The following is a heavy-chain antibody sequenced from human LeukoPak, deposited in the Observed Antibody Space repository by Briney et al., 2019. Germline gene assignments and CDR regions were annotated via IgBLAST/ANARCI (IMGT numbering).Heavy chain of an antibody. CDR3: ARDPQSGFDP. V-gene: IGHV4-61*09. J-gene: IGHJ5*02. CDR2: IYTSGST. Sequence: PSETLSFTCTVSGGSISSGSYYWSWIRQPAGKGLEWIGHIYTSGSTNYNPSLKSRVTISVDTSKNQFSLKLSSVTAADTAVYYCARDPQSGFDPWGQGTLVTVSS. CDR1: GGSISSGSYY.